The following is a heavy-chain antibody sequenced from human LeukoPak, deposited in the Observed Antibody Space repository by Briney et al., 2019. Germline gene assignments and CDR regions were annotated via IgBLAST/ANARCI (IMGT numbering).Heavy chain of an antibody. CDR3: ARVAVLGFGYAFDI. J-gene: IGHJ3*02. Sequence: SETLSLTCTVSGGSINNYYWSWLRQPAGKGLEWIGRVYTSGSTNYNPSLKSRVTMSVDTSKNQFSLKMSSVTAADTAVYYCARVAVLGFGYAFDIWGQGTMVTVSS. CDR2: VYTSGST. CDR1: GGSINNYY. D-gene: IGHD2-8*02. V-gene: IGHV4-4*07.